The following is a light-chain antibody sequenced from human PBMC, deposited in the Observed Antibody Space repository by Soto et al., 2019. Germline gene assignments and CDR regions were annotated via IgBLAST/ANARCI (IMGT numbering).Light chain of an antibody. V-gene: IGLV2-23*01. CDR1: SSDVGSYNL. Sequence: QSALTRPASVSGSPGQSITISCTGTSSDVGSYNLVSWYQQHPGKAPKLMIYEGSKRPSGVSNRFSGSKSGNTASLTISGLQAEDEADYYCCSCAGSSTFVVFDGGTKVTVL. J-gene: IGLJ2*01. CDR3: CSCAGSSTFVV. CDR2: EGS.